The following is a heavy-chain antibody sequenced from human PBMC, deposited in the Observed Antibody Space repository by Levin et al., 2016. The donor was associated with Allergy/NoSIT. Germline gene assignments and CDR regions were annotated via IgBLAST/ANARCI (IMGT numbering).Heavy chain of an antibody. CDR1: GFTFSSYA. V-gene: IGHV3-30*04. Sequence: GESLKISCAASGFTFSSYAMHWVRQAPGKGLEWVAVISYDGSNKYYADSVKGRFTISRDNSKNTLYLQMNSLRAEDTAVYYCARDLEQPNFYYGMDVWGQGTTVTVSS. J-gene: IGHJ6*02. CDR2: ISYDGSNK. D-gene: IGHD6-13*01. CDR3: ARDLEQPNFYYGMDV.